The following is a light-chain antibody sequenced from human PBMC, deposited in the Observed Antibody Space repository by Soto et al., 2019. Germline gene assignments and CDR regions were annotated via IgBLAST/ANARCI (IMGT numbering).Light chain of an antibody. CDR3: QQYSSSRT. V-gene: IGKV3-20*01. Sequence: ILLTQSPATLSLYPGERATLSCRACQSVGSNHLAWYQQKPGQAPRLLIYGGSSRATGIPVRFSGSGSETDFTLTITRLEPEDFAVYYCQQYSSSRTFGQGTKVDIK. CDR1: QSVGSNH. J-gene: IGKJ1*01. CDR2: GGS.